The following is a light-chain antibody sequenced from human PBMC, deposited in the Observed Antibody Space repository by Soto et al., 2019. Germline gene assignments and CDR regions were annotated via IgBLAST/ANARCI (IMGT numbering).Light chain of an antibody. CDR2: KAS. V-gene: IGKV1-12*01. J-gene: IGKJ4*01. CDR1: QGISSW. CDR3: HQASSLPLT. Sequence: DIQMTQSPSFVSASVGDRVTITCRASQGISSWLSWYQQKPGTAPTLLVYKASTLQDGVPSRFSGSGSGTEFTRTINSLQPEDFGTYYCHQASSLPLTFGGGTKVEIK.